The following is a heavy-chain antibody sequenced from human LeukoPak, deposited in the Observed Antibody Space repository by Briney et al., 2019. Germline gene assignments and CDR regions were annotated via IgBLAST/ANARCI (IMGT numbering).Heavy chain of an antibody. CDR2: INPNSGGT. J-gene: IGHJ4*02. CDR3: ARDETTGTTGYDY. Sequence: GASVKVSCKASGYTFTGYYMHWVRQAPGQGLEWMGWINPNSGGTNYAQKFQGRVTMTRDTSISTAYMELSRLRSDDTAVYYCARDETTGTTGYDYWGQGTLVTVSS. V-gene: IGHV1-2*02. CDR1: GYTFTGYY. D-gene: IGHD1-7*01.